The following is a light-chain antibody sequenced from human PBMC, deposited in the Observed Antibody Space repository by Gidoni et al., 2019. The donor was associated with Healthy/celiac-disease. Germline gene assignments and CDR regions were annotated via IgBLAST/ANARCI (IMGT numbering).Light chain of an antibody. CDR3: QQSYSTPLYT. J-gene: IGKJ2*01. CDR1: QSISSY. CDR2: AAS. Sequence: DIQMTPSPSSLSASVGDRVTITCRASQSISSYLNWYQQKPGKAPKLLLYAASSLQSGVPSRFSGSGSGTDFTLTISSLQPEDFATYDCQQSYSTPLYTFGQGTKLEIK. V-gene: IGKV1-39*01.